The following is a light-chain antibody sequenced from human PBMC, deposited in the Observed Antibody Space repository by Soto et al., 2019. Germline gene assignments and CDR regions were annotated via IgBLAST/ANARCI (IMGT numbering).Light chain of an antibody. J-gene: IGKJ2*03. V-gene: IGKV1-17*01. Sequence: IQMTQSPSSLSASVGDRVTITCRASQGIRNDVGWYQQKPGKAPKRLIYGASSLQSGVPTRFSGSRSGTKFTLTTGSLQPVDFGTYYWLQHHSYPYSVGQGTKLEIK. CDR2: GAS. CDR1: QGIRND. CDR3: LQHHSYPYS.